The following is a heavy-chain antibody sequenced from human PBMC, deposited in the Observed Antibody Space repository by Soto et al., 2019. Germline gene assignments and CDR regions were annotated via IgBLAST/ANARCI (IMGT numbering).Heavy chain of an antibody. CDR1: GGSISSYY. CDR2: IYYSGST. CDR3: AGLHRGWFDP. Sequence: QVQLQESGPGLVKPSETLSLTCTVSGGSISSYYWSWIRQPPGKGLEWIGYIYYSGSTNYNPSLKSRVTISVDTSKNQFSLKLSSVTAADTAVYYCAGLHRGWFDPWGQGTLVTVSS. J-gene: IGHJ5*02. V-gene: IGHV4-59*08.